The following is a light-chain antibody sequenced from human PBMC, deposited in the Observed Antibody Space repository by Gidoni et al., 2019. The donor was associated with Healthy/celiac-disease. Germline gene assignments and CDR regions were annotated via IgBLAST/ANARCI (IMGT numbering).Light chain of an antibody. CDR1: QTVLYSSNNKNY. J-gene: IGKJ2*01. CDR2: CAS. V-gene: IGKV4-1*01. Sequence: VSLGERATINCKSSQTVLYSSNNKNYLAWYQQKPGQPPKLLIYCASTRETGVPDRFSGSGSGTDFTLTISSLQAEDVAAYYCQQYYSTPYTFGQGTKLEIK. CDR3: QQYYSTPYT.